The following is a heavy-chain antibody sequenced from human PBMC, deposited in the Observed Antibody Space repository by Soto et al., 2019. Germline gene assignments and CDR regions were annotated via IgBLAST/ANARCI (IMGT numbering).Heavy chain of an antibody. D-gene: IGHD2-15*01. Sequence: QLQLQESGPGLVKPSETLSLTCTVSGGSISSSSYYWGWIRQPPGKGLEWIGSIYYSGSTYYNPSLKSRVSISVDTSKNQFSLKLSSLTAADTAVYYCARRSGGCSGGSCYSVWFDPWGEGTLVTVSS. V-gene: IGHV4-39*01. CDR2: IYYSGST. CDR1: GGSISSSSYY. CDR3: ARRSGGCSGGSCYSVWFDP. J-gene: IGHJ5*02.